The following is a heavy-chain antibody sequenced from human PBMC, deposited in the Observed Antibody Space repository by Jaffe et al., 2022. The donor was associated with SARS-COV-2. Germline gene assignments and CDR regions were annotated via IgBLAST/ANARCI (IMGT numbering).Heavy chain of an antibody. Sequence: EVQLLESGGGLVQPGGSLRLSCAASGFTFSSYAMSWVRQAPGKGLEWVSAISGSGGSTYYADSVKGRFTISRDNSKNTLYLQMNSLRAEDTAVYYCAFSKAVRYVHTYWGQGTLVTVSS. CDR2: ISGSGGST. J-gene: IGHJ4*02. CDR3: AFSKAVRYVHTY. D-gene: IGHD3-16*01. CDR1: GFTFSSYA. V-gene: IGHV3-23*01.